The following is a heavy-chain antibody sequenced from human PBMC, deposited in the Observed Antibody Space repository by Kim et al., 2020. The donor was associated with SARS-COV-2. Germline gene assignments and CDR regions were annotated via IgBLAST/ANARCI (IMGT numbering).Heavy chain of an antibody. V-gene: IGHV3-23*01. CDR3: LKGGWGWIWDY. D-gene: IGHD2-21*01. CDR2: IDGSDGTT. J-gene: IGHJ4*02. Sequence: GGSLSLSCTTSGFTFTGHAMSWVRQAPGKGLEWVSSIDGSDGTTYYVDSVKGWFSISRDDSKNTLYLQMSALRADDTAAYYCLKGGWGWIWDYWGQGTMV. CDR1: GFTFTGHA.